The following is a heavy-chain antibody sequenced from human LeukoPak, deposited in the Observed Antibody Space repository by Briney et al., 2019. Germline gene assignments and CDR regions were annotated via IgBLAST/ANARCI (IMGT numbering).Heavy chain of an antibody. V-gene: IGHV5-51*01. Sequence: GESLKISCKGSGYSFTCYWIVWVRQLPGKGLEWMGFIFPGDSDTRYSPSFEGQVTVSADRSINTAYLQWRSLKASDTAMYYCARRDSSGWYSPFDYWGQGTLVTVSS. CDR2: IFPGDSDT. CDR3: ARRDSSGWYSPFDY. J-gene: IGHJ4*02. D-gene: IGHD6-19*01. CDR1: GYSFTCYW.